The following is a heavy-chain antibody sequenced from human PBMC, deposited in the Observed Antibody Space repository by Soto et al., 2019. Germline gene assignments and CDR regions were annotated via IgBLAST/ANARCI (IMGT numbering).Heavy chain of an antibody. D-gene: IGHD3-9*01. Sequence: GGSLRLSCAASGFTFSSYSMNWVRQAPGKGLEWVSSISSSSSYIYYADSVKGRFTISRDNAKNSLYLQMNSLRAEDTAVYYCARDPGHDIYYMDVWGKGTTVTVSS. CDR2: ISSSSSYI. V-gene: IGHV3-21*01. J-gene: IGHJ6*03. CDR1: GFTFSSYS. CDR3: ARDPGHDIYYMDV.